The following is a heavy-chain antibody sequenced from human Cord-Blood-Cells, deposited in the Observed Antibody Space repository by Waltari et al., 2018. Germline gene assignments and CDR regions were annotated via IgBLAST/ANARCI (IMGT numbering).Heavy chain of an antibody. D-gene: IGHD6-6*01. J-gene: IGHJ3*02. CDR2: IYYSGST. CDR1: SSSYY. V-gene: IGHV4-39*01. CDR3: AGPPYSSSSEGAFDI. Sequence: SSSYYWGWIRQPPGKGLEWIGSIYYSGSTYYNPSLKSRVTISVDPSKNQFSLKLSSVTAADTAVYYCAGPPYSSSSEGAFDIWGQGTMVTVSS.